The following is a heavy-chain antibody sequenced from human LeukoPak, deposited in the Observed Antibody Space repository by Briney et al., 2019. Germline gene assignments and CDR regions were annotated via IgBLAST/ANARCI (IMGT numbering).Heavy chain of an antibody. J-gene: IGHJ4*02. CDR3: TGRFLEWLLYSDY. V-gene: IGHV3-49*04. CDR2: IRSKAYGGTT. CDR1: GFTFGDYA. Sequence: PGRSLRLSCTASGFTFGDYAMSWVRQAPGEGLEWVGFIRSKAYGGTTEYAASVKGRFTISRDDSKSIAYLQMNSLKTEDTAVYYCTGRFLEWLLYSDYWGQGTLVTVSS. D-gene: IGHD3-3*01.